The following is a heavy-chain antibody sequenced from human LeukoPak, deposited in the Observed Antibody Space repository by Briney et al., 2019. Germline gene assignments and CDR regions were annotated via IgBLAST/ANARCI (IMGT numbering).Heavy chain of an antibody. J-gene: IGHJ4*02. CDR2: IKQDGSEK. CDR3: AKEDTHGEGFDY. Sequence: GGSLRLSCAASGFTFSNAWMSWVRQAPGKGVEGVANIKQDGSEKYYVDSVKGRFIISRDNAKNSLYLQMNSLRAEDTAVYYCAKEDTHGEGFDYWGQGTLVTVSS. CDR1: GFTFSNAW. V-gene: IGHV3-7*01.